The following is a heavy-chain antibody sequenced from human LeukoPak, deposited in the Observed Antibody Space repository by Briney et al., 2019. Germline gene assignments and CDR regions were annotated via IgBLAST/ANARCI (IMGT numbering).Heavy chain of an antibody. Sequence: GGSLRLSCAASGFSFSSYSMHWGRQAPGKGLVWVSRIHSDESRLGYADSVKGRFTISRDNAKNTLYLQMNSLRAEDTGVYYCARGYYGLDVWGQGTTVTVSS. CDR1: GFSFSSYS. CDR2: IHSDESRL. CDR3: ARGYYGLDV. V-gene: IGHV3-74*01. J-gene: IGHJ6*02.